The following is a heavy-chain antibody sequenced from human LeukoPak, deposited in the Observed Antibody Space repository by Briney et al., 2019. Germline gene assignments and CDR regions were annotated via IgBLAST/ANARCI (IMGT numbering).Heavy chain of an antibody. J-gene: IGHJ4*02. V-gene: IGHV3-43*01. CDR3: ATIVGATGNDY. D-gene: IGHD1-26*01. Sequence: GGSLRLSCAASGFSFDEYTLHWVRQAPGKGLEWVSLISWDGGSRDYADSVKGRFTISRDNAKNSLYLQMNSLRAEDTALYYCATIVGATGNDYWGQGTLVTVSS. CDR1: GFSFDEYT. CDR2: ISWDGGSR.